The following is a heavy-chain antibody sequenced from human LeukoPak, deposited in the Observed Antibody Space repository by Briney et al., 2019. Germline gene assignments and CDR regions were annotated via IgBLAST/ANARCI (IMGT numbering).Heavy chain of an antibody. Sequence: PSETLSLTCAVYGGSFSGYYWSWIRQPPGKGLEWIGEINHSGSTNYNPSLKSRVTISVDTSKNQFSLKLSSVTAADTAVYYCARRRYDYVWGSYQNKRWFDYWGQGTLVTVPS. CDR3: ARRRYDYVWGSYQNKRWFDY. D-gene: IGHD3-16*02. J-gene: IGHJ4*02. CDR2: INHSGST. CDR1: GGSFSGYY. V-gene: IGHV4-34*01.